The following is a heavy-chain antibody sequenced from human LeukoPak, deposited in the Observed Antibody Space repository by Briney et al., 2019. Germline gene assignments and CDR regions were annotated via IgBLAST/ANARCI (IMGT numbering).Heavy chain of an antibody. Sequence: GGSLRLSCAASGFTFSSYAMSWVRQAPGKGLEWVSAISGSGGSTYYADSVKGRFTISRDNSKNTLYLQMNSLRVEDTAEYFCAKDKDTPATAQPQRGYFESWGQGTLVTVSS. CDR3: AKDKDTPATAQPQRGYFES. CDR2: ISGSGGST. CDR1: GFTFSSYA. D-gene: IGHD2-15*01. V-gene: IGHV3-23*01. J-gene: IGHJ4*02.